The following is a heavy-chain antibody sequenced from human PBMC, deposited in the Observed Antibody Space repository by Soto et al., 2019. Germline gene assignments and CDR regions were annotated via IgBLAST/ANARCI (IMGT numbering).Heavy chain of an antibody. V-gene: IGHV4-30-4*01. CDR3: ARVRRITMVRGVPDY. CDR1: GGSISSGDYY. Sequence: QVQLQESGPGLVKPSQTLSLTCTVSGGSISSGDYYWSWIRQPPGKGLEWIGYIYYSGSTYYNPSLKSRVTISVDTSKNQFSLKLSSVTAAGTAVYYCARVRRITMVRGVPDYWGQGTLVTVSS. J-gene: IGHJ4*02. CDR2: IYYSGST. D-gene: IGHD3-10*01.